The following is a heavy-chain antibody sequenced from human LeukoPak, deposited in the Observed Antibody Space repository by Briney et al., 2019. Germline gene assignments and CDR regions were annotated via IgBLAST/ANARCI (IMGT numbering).Heavy chain of an antibody. CDR2: IYYSGST. V-gene: IGHV4-39*01. J-gene: IGHJ4*02. Sequence: KPSGTLSLTCTVSGGSISSSSYYWGWIRQPPGKGLEWIGSIYYSGSTYYNPSLKSRVTISVDTSKNQFSLKLSSVTAADTAVYYCARLLVQPIAAAYYWGQGTLVTVSS. CDR1: GGSISSSSYY. D-gene: IGHD6-13*01. CDR3: ARLLVQPIAAAYY.